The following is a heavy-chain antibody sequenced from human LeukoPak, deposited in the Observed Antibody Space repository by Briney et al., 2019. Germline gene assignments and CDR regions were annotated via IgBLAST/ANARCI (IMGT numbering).Heavy chain of an antibody. CDR3: AKDSDGSCTD. D-gene: IGHD1-26*01. CDR1: GFPFNKNA. V-gene: IGHV3-30*02. Sequence: GGSLRLSCVASGFPFNKNAMHWVRQGPGKGLEWVAYIAHHGNDKYYADSVKGRFTILRDNFKRTLYLQLNSLRPDDSAVYFCAKDSDGSCTDWGQGALVTVSS. CDR2: IAHHGNDK. J-gene: IGHJ4*02.